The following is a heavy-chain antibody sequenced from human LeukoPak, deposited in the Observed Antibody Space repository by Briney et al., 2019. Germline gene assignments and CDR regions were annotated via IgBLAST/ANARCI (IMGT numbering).Heavy chain of an antibody. J-gene: IGHJ4*02. D-gene: IGHD3-9*01. Sequence: GGSLRLSCAASGFTFSSYAIHWVRQAPGKGLEWVAVISYDGSNKYYADSVKGRFTISRDNSKNMLYLQMNSLRAEDTAVYYCARDYILTGYLDYWGQGTLVTVSS. CDR2: ISYDGSNK. CDR1: GFTFSSYA. CDR3: ARDYILTGYLDY. V-gene: IGHV3-30*04.